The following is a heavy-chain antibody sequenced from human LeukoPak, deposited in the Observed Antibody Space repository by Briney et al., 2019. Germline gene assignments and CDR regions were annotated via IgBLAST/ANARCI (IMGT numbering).Heavy chain of an antibody. CDR3: ARDRGKKFDY. V-gene: IGHV1-69*04. J-gene: IGHJ4*02. Sequence: GASVKVSCKASGGTFSSYAISWVRQAPGQGLEWMGRIIPILGIANYAQKFQGRVTMTRDTSTSTVYMELSSLRSEDTAVYYCARDRGKKFDYWGQGTLVTVSS. CDR1: GGTFSSYA. CDR2: IIPILGIA. D-gene: IGHD3-16*01.